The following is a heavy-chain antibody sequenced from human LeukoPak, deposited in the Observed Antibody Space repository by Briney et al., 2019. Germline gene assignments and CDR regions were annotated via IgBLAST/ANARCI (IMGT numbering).Heavy chain of an antibody. V-gene: IGHV4-61*02. Sequence: SETLSLTCTVSGGSISSGSYYWSWIRQPAGKGLEWIGRIYTSGCTNYNPSLKSRVTISVDTSKNQFSLKLSSVTAADTAVYYCARDSMYYYGSGSYYTYHGNWGQGTLVTVSS. J-gene: IGHJ4*02. CDR2: IYTSGCT. CDR3: ARDSMYYYGSGSYYTYHGN. D-gene: IGHD3-10*01. CDR1: GGSISSGSYY.